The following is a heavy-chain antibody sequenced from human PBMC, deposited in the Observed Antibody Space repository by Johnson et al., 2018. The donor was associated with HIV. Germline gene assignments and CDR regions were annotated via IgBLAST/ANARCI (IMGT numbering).Heavy chain of an antibody. CDR1: GFTFSSYA. CDR3: ARVKYAVSNHEYNAFDI. CDR2: INWNGGIT. J-gene: IGHJ3*02. Sequence: VHLVESGGGVVQPGRSLRLSCAASGFTFSSYAMHWVRQAPGKGLEWVSGINWNGGITYYADSVKGRFTISRDNAKNSLYLQMNNLRAEDTALYYCARVKYAVSNHEYNAFDIWGQGTLVTVSS. V-gene: IGHV3-20*04. D-gene: IGHD2-2*01.